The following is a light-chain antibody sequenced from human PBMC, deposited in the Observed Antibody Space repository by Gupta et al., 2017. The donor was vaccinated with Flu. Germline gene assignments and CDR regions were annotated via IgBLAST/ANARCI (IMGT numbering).Light chain of an antibody. J-gene: IGKJ2*03. CDR1: QTIDNY. CDR2: AAS. Sequence: TRSPSSLSASVGDRVTITCRASQTIDNYLNWYQQNHGKAPNLLIFAASSLQSGVPSRFSGSGSGAYFTLTINSLQPEDFATYYCQQSYSTPYSFGHGTKLDI. CDR3: QQSYSTPYS. V-gene: IGKV1-39*01.